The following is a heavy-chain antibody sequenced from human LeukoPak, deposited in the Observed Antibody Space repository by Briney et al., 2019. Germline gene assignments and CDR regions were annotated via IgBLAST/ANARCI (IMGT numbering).Heavy chain of an antibody. J-gene: IGHJ4*02. D-gene: IGHD3-22*01. V-gene: IGHV4-39*01. CDR2: IYHSGST. CDR1: GVSISSSSYY. Sequence: NPSETLSLTCTVTGVSISSSSYYWGWIRQPPGKGLEWIGSIYHSGSTYYNPSLKSRVTISVDTSKNQFSLKLSSVTAADTAVYYCARQDFGYYYDSSGYYNVYPFDYWGQGTLVTVSS. CDR3: ARQDFGYYYDSSGYYNVYPFDY.